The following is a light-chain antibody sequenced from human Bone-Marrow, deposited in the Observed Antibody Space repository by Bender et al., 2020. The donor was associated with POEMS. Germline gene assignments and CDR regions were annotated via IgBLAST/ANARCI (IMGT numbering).Light chain of an antibody. V-gene: IGLV2-8*01. CDR3: FSYAGTNNFF. J-gene: IGLJ1*01. CDR1: SSDVVRYDY. CDR2: EVS. Sequence: QSALTQPASVSGSPGQSTTISCTGSSSDVVRYDYVSWYQQHPGKAPKFIIYEVSKRPSGGPDRFSGSKSGNTASLTVSGLQAEDEADYYCFSYAGTNNFFFGTGTKVAVL.